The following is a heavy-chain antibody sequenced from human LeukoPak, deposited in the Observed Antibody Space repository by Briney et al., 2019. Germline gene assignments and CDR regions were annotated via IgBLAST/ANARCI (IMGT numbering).Heavy chain of an antibody. CDR1: GFTFSSYA. J-gene: IGHJ4*02. D-gene: IGHD3-22*01. V-gene: IGHV3-23*01. CDR3: AKDGNHYYDSSGYLVSFDY. CDR2: ISGSGGST. Sequence: GGSLRLSCAASGFTFSSYAMSWVRQAPGKGLEWVSAISGSGGSTYYADSVKGRFTISRDNSKNTLYLQMNSLRAEDTAVYYCAKDGNHYYDSSGYLVSFDYWGQGTLVTVSS.